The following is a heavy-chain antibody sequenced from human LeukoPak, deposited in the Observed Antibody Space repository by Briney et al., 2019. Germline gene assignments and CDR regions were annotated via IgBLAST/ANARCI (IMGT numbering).Heavy chain of an antibody. J-gene: IGHJ4*02. CDR2: IYYSGST. D-gene: IGHD5-12*01. CDR1: GGSISSGSYY. CDR3: ARGDSGYDLSYYFDY. Sequence: SQTLSLTCTVSGGSISSGSYYWSWIRQPPGKGLEWIGYIYYSGSTNYNPSLKSRVTISVDTSKNQFSLKLSSVTAADTAVYYCARGDSGYDLSYYFDYWGQGTLVTVSS. V-gene: IGHV4-61*01.